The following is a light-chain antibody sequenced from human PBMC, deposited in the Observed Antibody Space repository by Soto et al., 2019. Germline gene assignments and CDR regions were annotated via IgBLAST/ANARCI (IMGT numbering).Light chain of an antibody. V-gene: IGLV2-14*01. CDR1: SSDVGGYNY. Sequence: SALPQPASVSGSPGQSSTISCTGTSSDVGGYNYVSWYQQHPGKAPKLMIYDVSNRPSGVSNRFSGSKSGNTASLTISGLQAEDEADYYCSSYTSSSSYVFGTGTKVTVL. CDR2: DVS. J-gene: IGLJ1*01. CDR3: SSYTSSSSYV.